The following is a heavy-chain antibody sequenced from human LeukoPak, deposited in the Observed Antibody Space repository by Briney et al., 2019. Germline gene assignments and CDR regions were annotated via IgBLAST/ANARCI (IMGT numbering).Heavy chain of an antibody. CDR3: AQDRFSFVH. D-gene: IGHD2-2*01. V-gene: IGHV4-59*01. CDR1: GGSISYYY. J-gene: IGHJ1*01. Sequence: PSETLSLTCSVSGGSISYYYWSWIRQFPGKGLEWIGYISDGESPDYNPSLQSRVTIYLDSSKNQFFLNLTSVTAADTAVYYCAQDRFSFVHWGQGTLVTVSS. CDR2: ISDGESP.